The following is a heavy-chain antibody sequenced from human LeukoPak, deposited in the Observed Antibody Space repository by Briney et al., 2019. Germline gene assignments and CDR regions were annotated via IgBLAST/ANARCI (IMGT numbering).Heavy chain of an antibody. CDR2: IYNSGST. D-gene: IGHD3-22*01. Sequence: SETLSLTCTVSGGSISSYYWSWIRQPPGKGLEWIGYIYNSGSTNYNPPLKSRVTISVDTSKNQFSLKLSSVTAADTAVYYCARGGYYYDSSGTYRFDYWGQGTLVTVSS. CDR1: GGSISSYY. CDR3: ARGGYYYDSSGTYRFDY. V-gene: IGHV4-59*01. J-gene: IGHJ4*02.